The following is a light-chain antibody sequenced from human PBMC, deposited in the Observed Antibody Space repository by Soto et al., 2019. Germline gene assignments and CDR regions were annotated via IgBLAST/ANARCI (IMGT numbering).Light chain of an antibody. CDR3: SSYTRSSTLVV. J-gene: IGLJ2*01. CDR1: SSDVGGYNY. Sequence: QSVLTQPASVSGSPGQSITISCTGTSSDVGGYNYVSWYQHHPGKAPKLMIYEVSNRPSGVSNRFSGSKSGNTASLTISGLQADDEADYYCSSYTRSSTLVVFGGGTKLTVL. V-gene: IGLV2-14*01. CDR2: EVS.